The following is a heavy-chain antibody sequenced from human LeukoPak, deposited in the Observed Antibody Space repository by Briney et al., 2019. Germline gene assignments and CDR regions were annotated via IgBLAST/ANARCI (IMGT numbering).Heavy chain of an antibody. Sequence: GGSLRLSCTTSGFTFSHYGFHWVRQAPGKGLEWLAFMRHDGSDISYAESVKGRFTISRDDSKNTVYLQMNSLRVADTTIYYCARDQYWASDYWGQGTQVTVSS. CDR2: MRHDGSDI. CDR3: ARDQYWASDY. CDR1: GFTFSHYG. J-gene: IGHJ4*02. D-gene: IGHD2/OR15-2a*01. V-gene: IGHV3-30*02.